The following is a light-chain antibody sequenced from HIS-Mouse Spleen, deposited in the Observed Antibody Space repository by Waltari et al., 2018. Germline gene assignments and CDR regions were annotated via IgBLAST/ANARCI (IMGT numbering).Light chain of an antibody. CDR3: AAWDDSLSGYV. CDR2: RNN. Sequence: QSVLTQPPSASGPPGQRVTISCSGSSSNIGSNYVSWYQQLPGTAPKLLIYRNNQRPSGVPDRFSGSKSGTSASLAISGLRSEDEADYYCAAWDDSLSGYVFGTGTKVTVL. V-gene: IGLV1-47*01. J-gene: IGLJ1*01. CDR1: SSNIGSNY.